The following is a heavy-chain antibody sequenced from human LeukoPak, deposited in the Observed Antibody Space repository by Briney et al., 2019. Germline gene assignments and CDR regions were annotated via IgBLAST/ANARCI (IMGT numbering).Heavy chain of an antibody. CDR1: GGSVSSGSYY. CDR3: ATDFRAGMDV. CDR2: IYYSGST. V-gene: IGHV4-61*01. J-gene: IGHJ6*04. Sequence: SETLSLTCTVSGGSVSSGSYYWSWIRQPPGKGPEWIGYIYYSGSTNYNPSLKSRVTISVDTSKNQFSLKLSSVTAADTAVYYCATDFRAGMDVWGKGTTVTVSS.